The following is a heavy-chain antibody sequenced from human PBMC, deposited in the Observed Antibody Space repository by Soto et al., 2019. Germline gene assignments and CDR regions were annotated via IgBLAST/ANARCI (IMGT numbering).Heavy chain of an antibody. V-gene: IGHV4-34*01. CDR2: INHSGST. CDR1: GGSFSGYY. CDR3: ARSAAGIDY. D-gene: IGHD6-13*01. Sequence: SETLSLTWAVYGGSFSGYYWSWIRQPPGKGLEWIGEINHSGSTNHNPSLKSRVTISVDTSKNQFSLKLSSVTAADTAVYYCARSAAGIDYWGQGTLVTVSS. J-gene: IGHJ4*02.